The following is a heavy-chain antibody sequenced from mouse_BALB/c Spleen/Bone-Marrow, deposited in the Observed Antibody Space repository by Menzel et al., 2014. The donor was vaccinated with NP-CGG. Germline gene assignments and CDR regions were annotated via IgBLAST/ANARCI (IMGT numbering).Heavy chain of an antibody. Sequence: QVHLQQSGAELAKPGASVKMSCKASGYTFTVYWIHWVKQRPGQGLEWIGYINPSTAYTEYNQKFKDKATLTADKSSTTAYMQLSSLTSEDSAVYYCALTTATPFAYWGQGTLVTVS. CDR2: INPSTAYT. V-gene: IGHV1-7*01. CDR1: GYTFTVYW. D-gene: IGHD1-2*01. J-gene: IGHJ3*01. CDR3: ALTTATPFAY.